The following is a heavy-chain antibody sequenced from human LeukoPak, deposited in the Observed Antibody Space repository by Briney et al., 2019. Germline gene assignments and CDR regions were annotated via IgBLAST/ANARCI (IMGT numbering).Heavy chain of an antibody. J-gene: IGHJ4*02. CDR1: GFTFSSYA. CDR2: ISYDGSNK. D-gene: IGHD5-12*01. V-gene: IGHV3-30-3*01. Sequence: GSLRLSCAASGFTFSSYAMHWVRPAPGKGLEWVAVISYDGSNKYYADSVKGRFTISRDNSKNTLYLQMNSLRAEDTAVYYCARERYSGYYFDYWGQGTLVTVSS. CDR3: ARERYSGYYFDY.